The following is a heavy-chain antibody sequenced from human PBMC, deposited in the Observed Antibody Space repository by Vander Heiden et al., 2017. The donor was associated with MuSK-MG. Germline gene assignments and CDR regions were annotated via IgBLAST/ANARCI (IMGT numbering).Heavy chain of an antibody. Sequence: EVQRVESGGGLVKPGGSLRLSWAASGFTFSSYTLSWVRQAPGKGLEWISSITSSSSYIYYADSVKGRFTISRDNAKNSLYLQMNSLRAEDTAVYYCARGIQIIDYWGQGTLVTVSS. CDR3: ARGIQIIDY. CDR1: GFTFSSYT. CDR2: ITSSSSYI. J-gene: IGHJ4*02. D-gene: IGHD5-18*01. V-gene: IGHV3-21*01.